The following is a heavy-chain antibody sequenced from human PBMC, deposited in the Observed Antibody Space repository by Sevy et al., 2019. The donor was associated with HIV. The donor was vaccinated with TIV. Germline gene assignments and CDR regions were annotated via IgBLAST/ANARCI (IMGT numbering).Heavy chain of an antibody. J-gene: IGHJ4*02. CDR3: AKDVVGGYYDSSGYSDH. CDR2: IYSGGST. D-gene: IGHD3-22*01. CDR1: TFRVIDNY. V-gene: IGHV3-66*01. Sequence: GGSLRLSCAASTFRVIDNYMSWVRQAPGKGLEWVSTIYSGGSTFYADSVKGRFTISRDNSKNTLYLQMNSLRAEDTAVYYCAKDVVGGYYDSSGYSDHWGQGTLVTVSS.